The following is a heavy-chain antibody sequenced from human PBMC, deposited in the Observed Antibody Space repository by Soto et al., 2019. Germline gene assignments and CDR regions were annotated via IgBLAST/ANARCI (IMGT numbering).Heavy chain of an antibody. V-gene: IGHV3-23*01. CDR2: ISGSGDSV. D-gene: IGHD3-10*01. J-gene: IGHJ4*02. Sequence: EVQLLESGGGLVKPGGSLRLSCAASGFTFSNFAMSWVRQAPGKGLEWVSAISGSGDSVYDADSVKGRFTISRDNSENTLYLQMQSLRVGDTATYYCVKDLHGPGTWGPGTLVTVSS. CDR3: VKDLHGPGT. CDR1: GFTFSNFA.